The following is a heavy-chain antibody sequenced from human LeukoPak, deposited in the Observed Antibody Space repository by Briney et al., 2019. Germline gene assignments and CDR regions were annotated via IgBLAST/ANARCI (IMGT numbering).Heavy chain of an antibody. CDR2: IYYSGST. V-gene: IGHV4-59*01. J-gene: IGHJ4*02. CDR1: GGSSSSYY. CDR3: AREWTEDGCYRGWGFDY. D-gene: IGHD5-24*01. Sequence: PSETLSLTCTVSGGSSSSYYWSWIRQPPGKGLEWIGYIYYSGSTNYNPSLKSRVTISVDTSKNQFSLKLSSVTAADTAVYYCAREWTEDGCYRGWGFDYWGQGTLVTVSS.